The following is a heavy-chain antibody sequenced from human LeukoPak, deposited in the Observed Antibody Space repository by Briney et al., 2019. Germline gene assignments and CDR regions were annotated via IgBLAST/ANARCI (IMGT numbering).Heavy chain of an antibody. CDR3: ARKYGDYTPGGWYFDL. CDR2: IYYTGST. CDR1: GDSIDTVDYY. Sequence: PSQTLSPTCTVSGDSIDTVDYYWSWIRQPPGKGLEWIGFIYYTGSTHYNPSPKRRLTISLDTSQNTFSLKLSALTPADTAVYYCARKYGDYTPGGWYFDLWGRGTLVIVSS. V-gene: IGHV4-30-4*01. J-gene: IGHJ2*01. D-gene: IGHD4-17*01.